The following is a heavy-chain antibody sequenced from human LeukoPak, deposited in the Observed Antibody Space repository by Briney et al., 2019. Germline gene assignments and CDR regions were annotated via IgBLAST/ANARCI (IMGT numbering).Heavy chain of an antibody. Sequence: NPGGSPRLSCGASGFTFSDQYMSWIRQAPGKGLEWVSYISSSGKSIYYADSVKGRFTISRDNGKSSLYLQMNSLRAEDTAVYYCATVYGSGSYCRDWGQGTLVTVSS. D-gene: IGHD3-10*01. J-gene: IGHJ4*02. CDR2: ISSSGKSI. V-gene: IGHV3-11*01. CDR1: GFTFSDQY. CDR3: ATVYGSGSYCRD.